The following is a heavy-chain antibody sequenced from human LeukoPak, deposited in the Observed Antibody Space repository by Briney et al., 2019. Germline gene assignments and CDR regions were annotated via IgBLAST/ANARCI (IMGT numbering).Heavy chain of an antibody. CDR2: ISSSTTII. V-gene: IGHV3-48*01. Sequence: GGSLRLSCAASGFTFSSYGMNWVRQAPGKGLEWVSYISSSTTIIYYESSVKGRFTISRDNAKNSLYLQMNSLRAEDTAVYYCAELGITMIGGVWGKGTTVTISS. CDR3: AELGITMIGGV. J-gene: IGHJ6*04. CDR1: GFTFSSYG. D-gene: IGHD3-10*02.